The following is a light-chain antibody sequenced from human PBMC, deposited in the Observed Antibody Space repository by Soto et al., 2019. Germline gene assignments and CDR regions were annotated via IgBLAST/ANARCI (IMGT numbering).Light chain of an antibody. J-gene: IGLJ1*01. CDR2: EVS. Sequence: QSVLTQPPSLSGSPGQSITISCTGTSSDVGGYTSVSWYQQHPGKAPKLVIYEVSDRPSGVSSRFSGSKSGNTASLTISGLQAEDEADYYCSSYTSDSTYVFGTGTQLTVL. CDR1: SSDVGGYTS. CDR3: SSYTSDSTYV. V-gene: IGLV2-14*01.